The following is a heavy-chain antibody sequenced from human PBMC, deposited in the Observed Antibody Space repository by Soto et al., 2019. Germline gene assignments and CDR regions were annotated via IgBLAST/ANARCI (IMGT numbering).Heavy chain of an antibody. J-gene: IGHJ4*02. D-gene: IGHD1-1*01. CDR1: GYTFTSYG. CDR3: ARENWNDGFLGY. V-gene: IGHV1-18*01. Sequence: ASVKPSCKASGYTFTSYGISCVRQAPGQGLEWMGWISAYNGNTNYAQKLQGRVTMTTDTSTSTAYMELRSLRSDDTAVYYCARENWNDGFLGYWGQGTLVTVSS. CDR2: ISAYNGNT.